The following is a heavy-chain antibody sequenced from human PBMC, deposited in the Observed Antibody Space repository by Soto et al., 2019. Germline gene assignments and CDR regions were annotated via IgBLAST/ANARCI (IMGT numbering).Heavy chain of an antibody. Sequence: QITLKESGPTLVRPTQTLTLTCTFSGFSLSTSGVGVGWIRQPPGKAPEWLALIYWDDDKRYSPSLKSRLTITKDTSKNQVVLTMTNMDPVDTATYYCGRWFGETPPPLLDYWGQGTLVTVSS. CDR2: IYWDDDK. CDR1: GFSLSTSGVG. CDR3: GRWFGETPPPLLDY. J-gene: IGHJ4*02. D-gene: IGHD3-10*01. V-gene: IGHV2-5*02.